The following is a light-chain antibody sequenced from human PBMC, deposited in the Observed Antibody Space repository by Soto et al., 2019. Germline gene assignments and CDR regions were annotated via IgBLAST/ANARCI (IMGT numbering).Light chain of an antibody. CDR1: QSVSSSY. J-gene: IGKJ5*01. CDR3: QQYNNWPPT. V-gene: IGKV3D-15*01. Sequence: EIVLTQSPGTLSLSPGERAILSCRASQSVSSSYLAWYQQKPGQAPRLLIYDASTRATGIPDRFSGSGSGTELTLTISSLQSDDFAVYHCQQYNNWPPTFGHGTRMEIK. CDR2: DAS.